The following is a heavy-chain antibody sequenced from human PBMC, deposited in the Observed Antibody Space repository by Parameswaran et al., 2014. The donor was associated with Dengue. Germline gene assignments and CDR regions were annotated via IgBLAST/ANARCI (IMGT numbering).Heavy chain of an antibody. J-gene: IGHJ4*02. D-gene: IGHD1-26*01. V-gene: IGHV3-23*01. CDR3: AKGTKSGSYSDSYYFDY. Sequence: VRQAPGKGLEWVSAISGSGGSTYYADSVKGRFTISRDNSKNTLYLQMNSLRAEDTAVYYCAKGTKSGSYSDSYYFDYWGQGTLVTVSS. CDR2: ISGSGGST.